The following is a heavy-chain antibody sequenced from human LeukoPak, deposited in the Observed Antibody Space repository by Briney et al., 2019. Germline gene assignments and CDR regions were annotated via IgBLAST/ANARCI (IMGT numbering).Heavy chain of an antibody. Sequence: SETLSLTCTVSGGSISSYYWNWIRQPPGKGLEWIGYIYYSGSTNYNPSLKSRVTISVDTSKNQFSLKLSSVTAADTAVYYCARGYSSGWYGYYYYYMDVWGKGTTVTISS. CDR3: ARGYSSGWYGYYYYYMDV. CDR2: IYYSGST. D-gene: IGHD6-19*01. CDR1: GGSISSYY. J-gene: IGHJ6*03. V-gene: IGHV4-59*01.